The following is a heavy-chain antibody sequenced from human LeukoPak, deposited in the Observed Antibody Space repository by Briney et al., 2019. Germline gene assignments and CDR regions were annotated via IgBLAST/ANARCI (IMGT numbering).Heavy chain of an antibody. CDR1: GFTFTSYS. CDR2: ISSSSSYI. D-gene: IGHD4-17*01. CDR3: ARDKDYGDYRGVDAFDI. Sequence: GGSLRLSCAASGFTFTSYSMNRVRQAPGKGLEWVSSISSSSSYIYYADSVKGRITISRDNAKNSLFLQMNSLRAEDTAVYYCARDKDYGDYRGVDAFDIWGQGTMVTVSS. J-gene: IGHJ3*02. V-gene: IGHV3-21*01.